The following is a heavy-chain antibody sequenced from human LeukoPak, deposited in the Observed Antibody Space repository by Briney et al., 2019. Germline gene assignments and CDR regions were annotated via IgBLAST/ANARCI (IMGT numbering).Heavy chain of an antibody. CDR1: GGSISTYY. D-gene: IGHD3-22*01. V-gene: IGHV4-59*01. CDR2: IYYSGST. J-gene: IGHJ2*01. Sequence: SETLSLTCTVSGGSISTYYWNWIRQPPGKGLEWIGFIYYSGSTNYNPSLKSRVTISVDTSKNQFSLKLTSVTAADTAVYFCARMIAVVGSEYFDLWGRGTLVTVSS. CDR3: ARMIAVVGSEYFDL.